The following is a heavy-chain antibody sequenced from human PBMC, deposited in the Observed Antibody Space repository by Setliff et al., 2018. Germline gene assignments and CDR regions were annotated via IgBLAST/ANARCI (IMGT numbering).Heavy chain of an antibody. CDR1: GYSISSGYI. Sequence: TLSLTCTVSGYSISSGYIWGWIRQPPGKGLEWVGNIGHTGSINYNPSLKSRLTTSRDTSKNQVSLKLNSVTATDTAVYYCARDLGHGGDSDYWGQGILVTVSS. CDR3: ARDLGHGGDSDY. D-gene: IGHD2-21*02. V-gene: IGHV4-38-2*02. CDR2: IGHTGSI. J-gene: IGHJ4*02.